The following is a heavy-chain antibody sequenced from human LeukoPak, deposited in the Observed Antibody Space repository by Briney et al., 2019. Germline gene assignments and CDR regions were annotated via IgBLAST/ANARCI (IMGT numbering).Heavy chain of an antibody. D-gene: IGHD5-18*01. CDR1: GFTFSSYS. V-gene: IGHV3-21*01. Sequence: TGGSLRLSCAASGFTFSSYSMNWVRQAPGKGLEWVSSISSSSSYIYYADSVKGRFTISRDNAENSLYLQMNSLRAEDTAVYYCATSRLRQLWFDYWGQGTLVTVSS. CDR2: ISSSSSYI. J-gene: IGHJ4*02. CDR3: ATSRLRQLWFDY.